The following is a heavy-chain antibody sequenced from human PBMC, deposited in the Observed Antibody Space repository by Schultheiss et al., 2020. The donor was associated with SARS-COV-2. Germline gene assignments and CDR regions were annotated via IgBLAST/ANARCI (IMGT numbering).Heavy chain of an antibody. V-gene: IGHV3-30*04. CDR2: ISYDGSDR. D-gene: IGHD2-8*02. CDR1: GFTFSSYA. J-gene: IGHJ6*02. CDR3: ARVLYWRGDV. Sequence: GGSLRLSCAASGFTFSSYAMHWVRQAPGKGLEWVAVISYDGSDRYYADSVKGRFTISRDNSKNTLYLQINSLRAEDTAVYYCARVLYWRGDVWGQGTTVTVSS.